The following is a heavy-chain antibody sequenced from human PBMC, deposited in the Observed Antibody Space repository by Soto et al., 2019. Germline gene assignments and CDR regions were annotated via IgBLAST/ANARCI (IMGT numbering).Heavy chain of an antibody. CDR3: ARLRGGKYCSGGSCNDAFDI. V-gene: IGHV4-59*08. CDR2: IYYSGST. D-gene: IGHD2-15*01. CDR1: GGSISSYY. J-gene: IGHJ3*02. Sequence: SETLSLTCTVSGGSISSYYWSWIRQPPGKGLEWIGYIYYSGSTNYNPSLKSRVTISVDTSKNQFSLKLSSVTAADTAVYYCARLRGGKYCSGGSCNDAFDIWGQGTMVTVSS.